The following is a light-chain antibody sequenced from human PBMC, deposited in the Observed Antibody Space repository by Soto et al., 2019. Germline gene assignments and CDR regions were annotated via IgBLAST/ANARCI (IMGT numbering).Light chain of an antibody. CDR1: QSISSY. CDR2: AAS. J-gene: IGKJ1*01. CDR3: QQSSEATWT. V-gene: IGKV1-39*01. Sequence: IHMTQSPSSLSASVVDIVTITCRASQSISSYLNWYQQKPGKAPKLLIYAASSLQSGVPSRFSGSGSGTDFTLTISSLQPEDFATYYCQQSSEATWTFGQGTKVDIK.